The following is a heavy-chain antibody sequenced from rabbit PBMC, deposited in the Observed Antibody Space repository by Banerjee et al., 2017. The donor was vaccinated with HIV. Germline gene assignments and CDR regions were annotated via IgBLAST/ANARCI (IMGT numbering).Heavy chain of an antibody. CDR1: AFTFSSYW. Sequence: QSLEESGGDLVKPGASLTLTCTASAFTFSSYWICWVRQAPGKGLEWIACIDVGSSGSTYYASWAKGRFTISKTSSTTVTLQMTSLTAADTATYFCARKLSLWGPGTLVTVS. D-gene: IGHD7-1*01. V-gene: IGHV1S40*01. CDR2: IDVGSSGST. J-gene: IGHJ6*01. CDR3: ARKLSL.